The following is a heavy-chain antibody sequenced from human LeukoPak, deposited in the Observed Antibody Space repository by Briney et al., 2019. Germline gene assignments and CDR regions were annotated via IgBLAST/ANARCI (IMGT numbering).Heavy chain of an antibody. CDR1: GFAFSSYA. J-gene: IGHJ6*02. Sequence: GGSLRLSCAASGFAFSSYAMNWVRQAPGKGLEWVSAISGSGGSTYYADSVKGRFTISRDNSKNTLSLQMNSLRAEDTAVYYCAKGLRNYYYYGMDVWGQGTTVTVSS. CDR3: AKGLRNYYYYGMDV. D-gene: IGHD4-17*01. V-gene: IGHV3-23*01. CDR2: ISGSGGST.